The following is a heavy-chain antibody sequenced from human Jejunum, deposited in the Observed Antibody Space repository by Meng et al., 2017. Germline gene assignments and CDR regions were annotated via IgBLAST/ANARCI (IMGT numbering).Heavy chain of an antibody. CDR3: GRVASGDPDY. CDR1: GFTFSSYA. V-gene: IGHV3-23*01. Sequence: EVQLSESGGGLVQPGGSLRLSCAASGFTFSSYAMIWVRQAPDKGLEWVSAISGSGGNTYYADSVKGRLTISRDNSKNTLYLQINSLRVEDTAIYYCGRVASGDPDYWGQGTLVTVSS. D-gene: IGHD6-13*01. CDR2: ISGSGGNT. J-gene: IGHJ4*02.